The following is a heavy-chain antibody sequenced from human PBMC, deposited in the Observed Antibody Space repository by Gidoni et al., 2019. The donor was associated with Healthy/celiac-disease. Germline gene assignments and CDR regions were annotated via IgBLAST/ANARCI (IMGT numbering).Heavy chain of an antibody. D-gene: IGHD5-12*01. J-gene: IGHJ4*02. CDR1: GYTFTSYA. V-gene: IGHV1-3*01. CDR3: ASSLWISDFDY. CDR2: INACNGNT. Sequence: QVQLVQSGAEVKKPGASVKVSGKASGYTFTSYAMHWVRQAPGQRLEWIGWINACNGNTKYSQKFQGRVTITRDTSASTAYMELSSLRSEDTAVYYCASSLWISDFDYWGQGTLVTVSS.